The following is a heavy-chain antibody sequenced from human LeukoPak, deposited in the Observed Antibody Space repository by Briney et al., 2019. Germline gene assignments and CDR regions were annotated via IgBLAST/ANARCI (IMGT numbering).Heavy chain of an antibody. J-gene: IGHJ4*02. V-gene: IGHV5-10-1*01. Sequence: GESLKISCKGSGYSFTSYWITWVRQMPGKGLEWLGRIDPSDSYTDYSPSFQGHVTISADKSISTAYLQWSSLRASDTAMYYCAIDPYYYDGSGSLDYWGQGTLVTVSS. CDR2: IDPSDSYT. CDR3: AIDPYYYDGSGSLDY. D-gene: IGHD3-22*01. CDR1: GYSFTSYW.